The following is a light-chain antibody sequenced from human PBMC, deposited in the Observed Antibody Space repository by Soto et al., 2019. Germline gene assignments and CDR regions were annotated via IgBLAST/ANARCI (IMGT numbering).Light chain of an antibody. CDR2: EVS. V-gene: IGLV2-14*01. CDR1: SSDVGGYNS. CDR3: SSYSSSSTLV. Sequence: QSVLTQLASVSGSPGQSITISCTGTSSDVGGYNSVSWYQQHPGKPPKLMVYEVSNGPSGVSNRFSHSKSGNTASLTISGLQAEDEADYYCSSYSSSSTLVFGTGTKVTVL. J-gene: IGLJ1*01.